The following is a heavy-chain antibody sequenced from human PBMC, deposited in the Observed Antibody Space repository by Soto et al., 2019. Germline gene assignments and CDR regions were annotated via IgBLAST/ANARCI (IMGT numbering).Heavy chain of an antibody. D-gene: IGHD3-16*01. CDR2: VIPVFLNS. J-gene: IGHJ4*02. Sequence: SVKVSCKASGGTFDRYAISWVRQAPGQGLEWMGGVIPVFLNSNYAQKFQGRVTITADKSTNTVYMEMNSLKSEDTAVYYCVRGGGEMANPPPYLYWGQGTQVT. CDR1: GGTFDRYA. CDR3: VRGGGEMANPPPYLY. V-gene: IGHV1-69*06.